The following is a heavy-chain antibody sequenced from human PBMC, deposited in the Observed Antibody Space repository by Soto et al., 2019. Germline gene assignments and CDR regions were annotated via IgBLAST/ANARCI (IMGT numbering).Heavy chain of an antibody. D-gene: IGHD3-16*01. Sequence: EVQLVESGGGLVKPGGSLRLSCAASGFTFSSYSMNWVRQAPGKGLEWVSSISSSSSYIYYADSVKGRFTISRDNAKNAPYLQMSSLRAEDTAVYYCARDRWGGYFVLWGRGTLVTVSS. J-gene: IGHJ2*01. CDR1: GFTFSSYS. CDR2: ISSSSSYI. CDR3: ARDRWGGYFVL. V-gene: IGHV3-21*01.